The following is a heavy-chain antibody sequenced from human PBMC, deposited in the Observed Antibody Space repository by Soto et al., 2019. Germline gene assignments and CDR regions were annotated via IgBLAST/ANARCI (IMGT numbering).Heavy chain of an antibody. CDR2: INEDGSEK. J-gene: IGHJ6*02. Sequence: EVQLVESGGDLVQPGGSLRLSCAASGFSLSNYWMSWVRQAPGKGLEWVAHINEDGSEKYYVDSVRGRFTISRDNAKNSLYLQMNSLRVEDTAVYYCARQVSVTGVWGQGTTVTVSS. CDR3: ARQVSVTGV. D-gene: IGHD2-21*02. CDR1: GFSLSNYW. V-gene: IGHV3-7*01.